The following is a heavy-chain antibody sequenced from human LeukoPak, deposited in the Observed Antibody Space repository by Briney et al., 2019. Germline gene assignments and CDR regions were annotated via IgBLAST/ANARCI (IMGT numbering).Heavy chain of an antibody. Sequence: GGSLRLSCAASGFTFSSYAMSWVRQAPGKGLGWVSAISGSGVSTYYADSVKGRFTISRDNSKNTLYLQMNSLRAEDTAVYYCAKGANFDWLLFGPLGIFDYWGQGTLVTVSS. V-gene: IGHV3-23*01. CDR2: ISGSGVST. CDR3: AKGANFDWLLFGPLGIFDY. CDR1: GFTFSSYA. D-gene: IGHD3-9*01. J-gene: IGHJ4*02.